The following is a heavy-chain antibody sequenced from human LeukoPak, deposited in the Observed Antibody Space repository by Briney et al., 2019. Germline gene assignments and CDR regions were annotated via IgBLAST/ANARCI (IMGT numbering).Heavy chain of an antibody. V-gene: IGHV4-59*08. D-gene: IGHD4/OR15-4a*01. CDR1: GGSISSYY. CDR2: IYYSGST. J-gene: IGHJ4*02. Sequence: KPSETLSLTCTVSGGSISSYYWSWIRQPPGKGLEWIGYIYYSGSTNYNPSLKSRVTISVDTSKNQFSLKLSSVTAADTAVYYCARALTLDYWGQGTLVTVSS. CDR3: ARALTLDY.